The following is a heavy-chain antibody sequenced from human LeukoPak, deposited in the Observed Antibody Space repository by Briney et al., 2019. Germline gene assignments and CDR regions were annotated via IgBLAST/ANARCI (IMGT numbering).Heavy chain of an antibody. Sequence: GGSLRLSCAAPGFTFSNYWMSWVRQAPGRGLEWVANIKQDGSEKYYVDSVKGRFTVSRDNVKNSPYLQMNSLRSEDTAVYYCARGGYDFWSGYDQINGPRYYFDYWGQGTLVTVSS. V-gene: IGHV3-7*03. CDR3: ARGGYDFWSGYDQINGPRYYFDY. D-gene: IGHD3-3*01. CDR1: GFTFSNYW. J-gene: IGHJ4*02. CDR2: IKQDGSEK.